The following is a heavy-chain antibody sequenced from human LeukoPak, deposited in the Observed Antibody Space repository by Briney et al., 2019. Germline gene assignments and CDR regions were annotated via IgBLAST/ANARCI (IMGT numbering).Heavy chain of an antibody. D-gene: IGHD3-3*01. CDR1: GFTFDDYG. V-gene: IGHV3-20*04. CDR3: ARGSKRITIFGVVMGTPILLFDV. Sequence: GGSLRLSCAASGFTFDDYGMSWVRQAPGKGLEWVSGINWNGGSTGYADSVKGRFTISRDNAKNSLYLQMNSLRAEDTALYYCARGSKRITIFGVVMGTPILLFDVWGKGTTVTVSS. J-gene: IGHJ6*04. CDR2: INWNGGST.